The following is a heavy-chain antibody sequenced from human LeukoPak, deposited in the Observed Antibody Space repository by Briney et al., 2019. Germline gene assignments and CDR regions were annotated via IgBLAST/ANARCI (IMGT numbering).Heavy chain of an antibody. J-gene: IGHJ4*02. CDR3: ARDLNRGCSSASCHSPFDY. D-gene: IGHD2-2*01. Sequence: SSETLSLTCTVSGGSISSNYWSWIRQPAGKGLEWIGRIYTSGSRNYNPYLRRRVTISVEETKNKISLKLSSVTAADTAVYYCARDLNRGCSSASCHSPFDYWGQGTLVTVSS. CDR1: GGSISSNY. V-gene: IGHV4-4*07. CDR2: IYTSGSR.